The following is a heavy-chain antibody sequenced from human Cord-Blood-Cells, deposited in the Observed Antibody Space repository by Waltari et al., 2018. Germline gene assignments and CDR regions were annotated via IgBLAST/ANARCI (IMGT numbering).Heavy chain of an antibody. D-gene: IGHD3-22*01. CDR1: GGSISSSSYY. CDR3: ASTAPYYYDSSGYYYFDD. J-gene: IGHJ4*02. V-gene: IGHV4-39*01. Sequence: QLQLQESGPGLVKPSETLSLTCTVSGGSISSSSYYWGWIRQPPGKGLEWIGSIYYRGSTYYTPSLKSRVTISVDTSKNQFSLKLSSVTAADTAVYYCASTAPYYYDSSGYYYFDDWGQGTLVTVSS. CDR2: IYYRGST.